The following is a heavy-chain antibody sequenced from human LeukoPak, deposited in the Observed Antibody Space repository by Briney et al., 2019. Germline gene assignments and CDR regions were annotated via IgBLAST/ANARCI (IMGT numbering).Heavy chain of an antibody. CDR1: GDSIDSGGFY. CDR3: ARDLEYCSTTSCFT. D-gene: IGHD2-2*01. CDR2: IHQSGIT. V-gene: IGHV4-30-2*01. J-gene: IGHJ5*02. Sequence: SQTLSLTCTVSGDSIDSGGFYWHWIRQPPGKGLEWIAYIHQSGITVSNPSLKSRLTLSLDASKNQFSLRLTSVTVADTAVYYCARDLEYCSTTSCFTWGQGTLVTVSS.